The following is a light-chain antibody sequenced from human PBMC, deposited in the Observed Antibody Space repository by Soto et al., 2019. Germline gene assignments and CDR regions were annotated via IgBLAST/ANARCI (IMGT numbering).Light chain of an antibody. V-gene: IGLV1-44*01. CDR2: HND. CDR3: AAWDDSLNGHV. J-gene: IGLJ1*01. Sequence: QSVLSQPPSASGTPGQRVTISCSGSSSNIERNTVNWYQHLPGTAPKLLIFHNDRRPSGVPDRFSGSRSGISASLAISGLHSEDEADYFCAAWDDSLNGHVFGTGTKVTVL. CDR1: SSNIERNT.